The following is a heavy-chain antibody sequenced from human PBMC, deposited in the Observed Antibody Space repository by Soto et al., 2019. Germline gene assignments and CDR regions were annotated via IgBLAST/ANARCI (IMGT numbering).Heavy chain of an antibody. J-gene: IGHJ3*02. Sequence: ESGGGLVQPGRSLRLSCAASGFTFDDYAMHWVRQAPGKGLEWVSGISWNSGSIGYADSVKGRFTISRDNAKNSLYLQMNSLRAEDTALYYCAKARGDDGAFDIWGQGTMVTVSS. CDR2: ISWNSGSI. CDR1: GFTFDDYA. CDR3: AKARGDDGAFDI. V-gene: IGHV3-9*01. D-gene: IGHD4-17*01.